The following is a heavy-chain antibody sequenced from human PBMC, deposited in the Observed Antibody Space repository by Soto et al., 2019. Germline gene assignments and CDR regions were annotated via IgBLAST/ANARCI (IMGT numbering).Heavy chain of an antibody. CDR3: ARDPGYCTNGVCYLRYYLAY. CDR1: GDSVSSNSAA. D-gene: IGHD2-8*01. J-gene: IGHJ4*02. V-gene: IGHV6-1*01. CDR2: TYYRSKWYN. Sequence: SQTLSLTCAISGDSVSSNSAAWNWIRQSPSRGLEWLGRTYYRSKWYNDYAVSVKSRITINPDTSKNQFSLQLNSVTPEDTAVYYCARDPGYCTNGVCYLRYYLAYWGQGTLVTVSS.